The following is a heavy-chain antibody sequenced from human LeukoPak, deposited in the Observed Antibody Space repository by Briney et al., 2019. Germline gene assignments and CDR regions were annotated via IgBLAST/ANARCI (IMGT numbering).Heavy chain of an antibody. CDR3: ARDLITVTGGPFDY. V-gene: IGHV3-30*04. CDR1: GFTFSSYA. CDR2: ISYDGSNK. D-gene: IGHD4-17*01. J-gene: IGHJ4*02. Sequence: PGGSLRLSGAASGFTFSSYAMHWVRQGPGKGLEWVAVISYDGSNKYYADSVKGRFTISRDNSKNTLYLQMNSLRAEDTAVYYCARDLITVTGGPFDYWGQGTLVTVSS.